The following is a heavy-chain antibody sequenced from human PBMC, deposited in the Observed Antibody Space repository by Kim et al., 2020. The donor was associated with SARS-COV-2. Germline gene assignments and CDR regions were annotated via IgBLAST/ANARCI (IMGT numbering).Heavy chain of an antibody. CDR3: AKSSRGYSYGLVGYYYYYGMDV. CDR1: GFTFSSYG. V-gene: IGHV3-30*18. Sequence: GGSLRLSCAASGFTFSSYGMHWVRQAPGKGLEWVAVISYDGSNKYYTDSVKGRFTISRYNSKNTLYLQMNSLRAEDTAVYYCAKSSRGYSYGLVGYYYYYGMDVWGQGTTVTVSS. D-gene: IGHD5-18*01. J-gene: IGHJ6*02. CDR2: ISYDGSNK.